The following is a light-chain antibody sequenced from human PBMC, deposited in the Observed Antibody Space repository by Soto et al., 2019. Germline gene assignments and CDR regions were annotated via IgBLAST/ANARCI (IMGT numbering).Light chain of an antibody. V-gene: IGKV1-39*01. CDR1: QSISSY. CDR3: QQSSSPPIT. Sequence: IQMTQSPSSRSASVGSRVTITFRASQSISSYLNWYQQKPGKAPKLLIYAASSLQSGVPSRFSGSGSGTDFTLTISSLQPEDFATYYCQQSSSPPITFGQGTRPEI. J-gene: IGKJ5*01. CDR2: AAS.